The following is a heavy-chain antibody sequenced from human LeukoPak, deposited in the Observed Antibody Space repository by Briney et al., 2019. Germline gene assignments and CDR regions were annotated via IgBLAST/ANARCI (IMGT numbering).Heavy chain of an antibody. Sequence: SETLSLTCAVYGGSFSGYYWSWIRQPPGKGLEWIGEINHSGSTNYNPSLKSRVTISVDTSKNQFSLKLSSVTAADTAVYYCARPHSDYGGIDYWGQGTLVTVSS. CDR2: INHSGST. CDR3: ARPHSDYGGIDY. V-gene: IGHV4-34*01. CDR1: GGSFSGYY. D-gene: IGHD4-17*01. J-gene: IGHJ4*02.